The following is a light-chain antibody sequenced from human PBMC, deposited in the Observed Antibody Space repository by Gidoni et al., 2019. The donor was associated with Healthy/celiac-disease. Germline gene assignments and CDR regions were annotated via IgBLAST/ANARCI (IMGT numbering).Light chain of an antibody. J-gene: IGKJ1*01. CDR1: QSISSY. CDR2: AAC. CDR3: QQSYSTPRT. V-gene: IGKV1-39*01. Sequence: DIQMTQSPSSLSASVGDRVTITCRASQSISSYLNWYQQKPGKDPKLLIYAACSLQSGVPSRFSGSGSGTDFPLTISSLQPEDFATYYCQQSYSTPRTFGQGTKLEIK.